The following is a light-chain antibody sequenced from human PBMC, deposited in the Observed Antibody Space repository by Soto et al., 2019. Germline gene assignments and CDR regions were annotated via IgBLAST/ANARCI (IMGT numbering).Light chain of an antibody. CDR3: QQYNNWPPMYT. Sequence: EIVMTQSPATLSVSPGERATLSCRASQSVSSNLAWYQQKAGQAPRLLINGASTRATGIPARFSGSGSWTEFTLTISSLQSEDFAVYYCQQYNNWPPMYTFGQGTKLEIK. V-gene: IGKV3-15*01. CDR2: GAS. J-gene: IGKJ2*01. CDR1: QSVSSN.